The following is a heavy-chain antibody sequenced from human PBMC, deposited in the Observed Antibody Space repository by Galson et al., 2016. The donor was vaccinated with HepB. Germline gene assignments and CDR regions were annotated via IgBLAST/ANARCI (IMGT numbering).Heavy chain of an antibody. V-gene: IGHV3-48*01. D-gene: IGHD6-6*01. Sequence: SLRLSCAASGFTFSTYSMKWARQAPGKGLEWVAYISSGSSTIHYADSVKGRFTISRDNAKNSLYLQMNNLGAEDTAVYYCATLAAQDYWGQGTLVTVSS. CDR3: ATLAAQDY. CDR1: GFTFSTYS. CDR2: ISSGSSTI. J-gene: IGHJ4*02.